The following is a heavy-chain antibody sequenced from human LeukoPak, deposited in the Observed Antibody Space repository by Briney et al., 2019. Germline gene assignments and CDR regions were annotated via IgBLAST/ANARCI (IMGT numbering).Heavy chain of an antibody. Sequence: ASVKVSCKASGYTFTSYYMHWVRQAPGQGLEWMGIINPSGGSTSYAQKFQGRVTMTRDTSTSTVYVELSSLRSEDTAVYYCAITGGYYYDSSGYYPYFDCWGQGTLVTVSS. J-gene: IGHJ4*02. CDR2: INPSGGST. CDR3: AITGGYYYDSSGYYPYFDC. V-gene: IGHV1-46*01. CDR1: GYTFTSYY. D-gene: IGHD3-22*01.